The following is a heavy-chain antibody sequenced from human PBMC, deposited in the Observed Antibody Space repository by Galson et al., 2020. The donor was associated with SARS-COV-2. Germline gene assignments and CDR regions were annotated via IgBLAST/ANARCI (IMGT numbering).Heavy chain of an antibody. CDR3: AKDYYDSSGRGFYYYGMDV. Sequence: TYYADSVKGRFTISRDNSKNTLYLQMNSLRAEDTAVYYCAKDYYDSSGRGFYYYGMDVWGQGTTVTVSS. CDR2: T. D-gene: IGHD3-22*01. J-gene: IGHJ6*02. V-gene: IGHV3-23*01.